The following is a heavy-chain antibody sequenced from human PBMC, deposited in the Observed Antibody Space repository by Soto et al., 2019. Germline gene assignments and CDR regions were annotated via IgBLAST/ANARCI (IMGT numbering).Heavy chain of an antibody. CDR2: MNPNSGNT. CDR1: GYTFTSYD. Sequence: GASVKVSCKASGYTFTSYDINWVRQATGQGLEWMGWMNPNSGNTGYAQKFQGRVTMTRNTSISTAYMELSSLRSEDTAVYYRARAYSSSWYNWFDPWGQGTLVTVSS. D-gene: IGHD6-13*01. J-gene: IGHJ5*02. V-gene: IGHV1-8*01. CDR3: ARAYSSSWYNWFDP.